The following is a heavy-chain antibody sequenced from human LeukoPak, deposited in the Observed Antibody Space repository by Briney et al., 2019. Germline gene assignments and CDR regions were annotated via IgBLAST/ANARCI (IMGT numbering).Heavy chain of an antibody. Sequence: ASVKVSCKASGYTFTSYGISWVRQAPGQGLEWMGWISAYNGNTDYAQKLQGRVTMTTDTSTSTAYMELRSLRSDDTAVYYCARDSYVVATLRHFDYWGQGTLVTVSS. D-gene: IGHD5-12*01. CDR3: ARDSYVVATLRHFDY. J-gene: IGHJ4*02. CDR2: ISAYNGNT. V-gene: IGHV1-18*01. CDR1: GYTFTSYG.